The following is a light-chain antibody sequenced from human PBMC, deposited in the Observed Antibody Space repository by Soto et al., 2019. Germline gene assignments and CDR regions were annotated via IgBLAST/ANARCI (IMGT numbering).Light chain of an antibody. Sequence: AKYPATLSVSPGERATLSCRASQSVSSNLAWYQQTPSHAPRLLIDGASTRATGITARCSGSGSRTEFPLTSSLLQSDVFTFYCRQQYTNRAFTFGQGTRLEIK. CDR1: QSVSSN. CDR3: QQYTNRAFT. J-gene: IGKJ5*01. V-gene: IGKV3-15*01. CDR2: GAS.